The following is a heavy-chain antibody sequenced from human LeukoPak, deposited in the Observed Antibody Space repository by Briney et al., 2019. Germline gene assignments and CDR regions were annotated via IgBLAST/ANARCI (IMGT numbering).Heavy chain of an antibody. J-gene: IGHJ4*02. CDR3: ARQQGLQTLNFAY. V-gene: IGHV1-2*02. CDR2: ISPYTGGT. Sequence: AASVKVSCKASGYTFTAYYIHWVRQAPGQGLEWMGWISPYTGGTNYAQKFQGRVTMTRDTSTSTVYMELSSLRSEDTAVYYCARQQGLQTLNFAYWGEGTLVTASS. D-gene: IGHD4-11*01. CDR1: GYTFTAYY.